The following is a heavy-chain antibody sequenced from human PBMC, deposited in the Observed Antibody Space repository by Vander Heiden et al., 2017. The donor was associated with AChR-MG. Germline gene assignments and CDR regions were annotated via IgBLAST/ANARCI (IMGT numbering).Heavy chain of an antibody. Sequence: EVQLLESGGGLVQPGGSLRLSCAASGFTFRVSALSWVRQGPGKGLEWGSGLDGSGAGTYYADSVKGRFTISRDNSKNTLYLQMNSLRAEDTAVYYCAKDGDWGIHDYWGQGTLVTVSS. CDR3: AKDGDWGIHDY. CDR2: LDGSGAGT. V-gene: IGHV3-23*01. CDR1: GFTFRVSA. D-gene: IGHD3-16*01. J-gene: IGHJ4*02.